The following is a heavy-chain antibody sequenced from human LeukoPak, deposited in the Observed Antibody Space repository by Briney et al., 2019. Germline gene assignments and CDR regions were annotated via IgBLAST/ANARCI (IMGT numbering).Heavy chain of an antibody. Sequence: PGGSLRLSCTASGFTFSRYAFHWVRQAPGKGLEWVAAISYDVTNKYHADSVKGRFTISRDNSKNTLYLQMDSLRTEDTSVYYCARGYCTTNSCFNDCWGQGTLVTVSS. CDR2: ISYDVTNK. CDR1: GFTFSRYA. J-gene: IGHJ4*02. V-gene: IGHV3-30*04. CDR3: ARGYCTTNSCFNDC. D-gene: IGHD2-8*01.